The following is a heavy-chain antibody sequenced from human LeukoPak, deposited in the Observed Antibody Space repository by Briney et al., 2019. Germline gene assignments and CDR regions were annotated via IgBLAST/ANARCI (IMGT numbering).Heavy chain of an antibody. Sequence: SETLSLTCTVSGGSISSYYWSWIRQPAGKGLEWIGRIYTSGSTNYNPSLKSRVTMSVDTSKNQFSLKLSSVTAADTAVYYCARVSLSSYDSSGTYFDYWGQGTLVTVSS. CDR2: IYTSGST. D-gene: IGHD3-22*01. V-gene: IGHV4-4*07. J-gene: IGHJ4*02. CDR3: ARVSLSSYDSSGTYFDY. CDR1: GGSISSYY.